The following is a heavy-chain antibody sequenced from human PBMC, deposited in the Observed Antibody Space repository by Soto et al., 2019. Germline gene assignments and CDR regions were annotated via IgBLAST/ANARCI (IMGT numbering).Heavy chain of an antibody. CDR2: IYYSGST. Sequence: SETPSLTRTVSGGSIRSYYWSGLRQLIGKGLEWIGYIYYSGSTNYNPSLKSRVTISVDTSKNQFSLKLSSVTAADTAVYYCAIIRGTTMVRGTLHYGMDVWGQGPTVT. J-gene: IGHJ6*02. CDR3: AIIRGTTMVRGTLHYGMDV. CDR1: GGSIRSYY. D-gene: IGHD3-10*01. V-gene: IGHV4-59*01.